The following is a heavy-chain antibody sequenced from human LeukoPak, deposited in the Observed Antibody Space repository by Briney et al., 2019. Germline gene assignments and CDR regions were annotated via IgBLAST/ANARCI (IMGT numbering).Heavy chain of an antibody. V-gene: IGHV1-18*01. D-gene: IGHD5-18*01. J-gene: IGHJ4*02. Sequence: ASVKVSCKASGDSFSTFGVGWVRQAPGQGLEWLGWISPYNGNTNYAQNFQGRVTMTTDTSTSVVYMEMRSLTSDDTAIYYCARGKKVTAFDYWGLGTLVTVSS. CDR3: ARGKKVTAFDY. CDR1: GDSFSTFG. CDR2: ISPYNGNT.